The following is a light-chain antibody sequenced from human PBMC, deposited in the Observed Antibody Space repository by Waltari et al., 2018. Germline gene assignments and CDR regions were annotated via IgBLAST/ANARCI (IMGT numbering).Light chain of an antibody. CDR2: WAS. V-gene: IGKV4-1*01. Sequence: DIVMTQSPDSLVVSLGERATINCKSSQSVLYNSNNKNYLAWYQQKAGQPPNLLIYWASTRESGVPDRFSGSGSGTDFSLTISSLQAEDVAVYYCHQYYSTPWTFGQGTKVEI. CDR3: HQYYSTPWT. J-gene: IGKJ1*01. CDR1: QSVLYNSNNKNY.